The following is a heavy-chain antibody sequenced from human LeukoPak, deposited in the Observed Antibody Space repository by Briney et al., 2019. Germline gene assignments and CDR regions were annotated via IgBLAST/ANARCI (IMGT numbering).Heavy chain of an antibody. D-gene: IGHD6-19*01. Sequence: GGSLRLSCAASGFTFSTYVVNWVRQAPGKGLEWVSTITGSGGSTYYADSVKGRFTISRDNSKNTLYLQMNSLRAEDTAVYYCAKDLPQWLADPYFDYWGQGTLVTVSS. J-gene: IGHJ4*02. CDR3: AKDLPQWLADPYFDY. CDR1: GFTFSTYV. CDR2: ITGSGGST. V-gene: IGHV3-23*01.